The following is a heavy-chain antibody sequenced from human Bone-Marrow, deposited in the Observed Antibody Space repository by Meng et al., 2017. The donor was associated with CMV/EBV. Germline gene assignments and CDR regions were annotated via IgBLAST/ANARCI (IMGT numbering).Heavy chain of an antibody. Sequence: ASVKVSCKASGYTFTSYYMHWVRQAPGQGLEWMGWISAYNGNTNYAQKLQGRVTMTTDTSTSTAYMELRSLRSDDTAVYSCARVVSPRSNPIRYYYGMDVWAQGTTATVSS. J-gene: IGHJ6*02. CDR2: ISAYNGNT. V-gene: IGHV1-18*04. CDR1: GYTFTSYY. CDR3: ARVVSPRSNPIRYYYGMDV. D-gene: IGHD1-26*01.